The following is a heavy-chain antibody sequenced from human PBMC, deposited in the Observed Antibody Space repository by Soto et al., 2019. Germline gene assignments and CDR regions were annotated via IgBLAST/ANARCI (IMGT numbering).Heavy chain of an antibody. CDR1: GGTFSSSA. Sequence: QVQLVQSGAEMKEPGSSVKVSCKTSGGTFSSSAISWLRQAPGQGLEWMGGIIPLFRTPDYAQKFQGRVTIAADESTIRAYMERSSLRSEDTAVYYCARDNDRLQLGGNYYYILDVWGQGTTITVSS. V-gene: IGHV1-69*12. CDR2: IIPLFRTP. J-gene: IGHJ6*02. D-gene: IGHD4-4*01. CDR3: ARDNDRLQLGGNYYYILDV.